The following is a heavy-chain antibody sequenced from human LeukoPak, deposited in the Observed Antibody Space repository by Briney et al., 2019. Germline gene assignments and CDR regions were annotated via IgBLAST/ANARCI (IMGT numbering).Heavy chain of an antibody. CDR3: ARDGGAVADKGDY. V-gene: IGHV4-39*02. D-gene: IGHD6-19*01. CDR1: GGSITSSSYY. CDR2: VYYTGGT. J-gene: IGHJ4*02. Sequence: PSETLSLTCSVSGGSITSSSYYWGWVRQSPEKGMEWIGSVYYTGGTYYSPSLKSRVTISVDTSKNRFSLKLSSVTAADTAVYYCARDGGAVADKGDYWGQGTLVTVSS.